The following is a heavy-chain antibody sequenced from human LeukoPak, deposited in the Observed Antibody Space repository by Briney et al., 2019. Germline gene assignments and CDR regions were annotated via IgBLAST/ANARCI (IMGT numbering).Heavy chain of an antibody. Sequence: PGGSLRLSCAASGFTFTSYAMSWARQAPGKGLEWVSSISSSSYHIYYADSVKGRFTISRDNAWNSLYLQMNSLRAEDTAVYYCARDLYGDYAFDYWGQGTLVTVSS. CDR3: ARDLYGDYAFDY. CDR1: GFTFTSYA. J-gene: IGHJ4*02. D-gene: IGHD4-17*01. CDR2: ISSSSYHI. V-gene: IGHV3-21*01.